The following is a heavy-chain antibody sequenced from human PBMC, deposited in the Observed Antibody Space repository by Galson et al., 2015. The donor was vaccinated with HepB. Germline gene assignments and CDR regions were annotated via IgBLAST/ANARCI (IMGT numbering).Heavy chain of an antibody. D-gene: IGHD3-10*01. Sequence: SLRLSCAASGFTFSSYGMSWVRQAPGKGLEWVSYISTGSSTKYYADSVKGRLTISRDNAKSSLYLQLNSLRDEDTAVFYCAKSLGRRGVDPQPFFFDYRGQGTLVPVSS. CDR3: AKSLGRRGVDPQPFFFDY. CDR2: ISTGSSTK. J-gene: IGHJ4*02. V-gene: IGHV3-48*02. CDR1: GFTFSSYG.